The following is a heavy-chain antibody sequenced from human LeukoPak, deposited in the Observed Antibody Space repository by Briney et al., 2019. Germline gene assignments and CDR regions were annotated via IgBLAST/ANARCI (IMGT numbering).Heavy chain of an antibody. CDR3: ARGDYYGSRGDY. J-gene: IGHJ4*02. CDR2: ISSTGSFI. CDR1: GFSFSTYS. Sequence: GGSLRLSCAASGFSFSTYSMNWVRQAPGKGLEWVSSISSTGSFIYYADSVKGRFTISRDNSKNTLYLQMNSLRAEDTAVYYCARGDYYGSRGDYWGQGTLVTVSS. D-gene: IGHD3-10*01. V-gene: IGHV3-21*01.